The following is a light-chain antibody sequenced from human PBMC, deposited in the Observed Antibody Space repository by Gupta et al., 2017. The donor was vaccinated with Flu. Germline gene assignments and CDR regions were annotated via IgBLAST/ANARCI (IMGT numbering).Light chain of an antibody. CDR3: QQYDDLPLT. V-gene: IGKV1-33*01. J-gene: IGKJ4*01. CDR1: QDISNY. CDR2: DAS. Sequence: IQMTQSPSSLSASVGDRVTVTCQASQDISNYLNWYQQKPGKAPNLLIYDASNLETGVPSRFSGSGSATHFTFTISTLQPEDVATYFCQQYDDLPLTFGGGTKVEIK.